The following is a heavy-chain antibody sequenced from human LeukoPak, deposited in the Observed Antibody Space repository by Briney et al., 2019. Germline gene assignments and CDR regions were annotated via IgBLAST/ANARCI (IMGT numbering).Heavy chain of an antibody. V-gene: IGHV4-30-2*01. CDR3: AREGGYDSH. Sequence: SSETLSLTCTVSGGSISSGGYYWSWIRQPPGKGLEWIGYIYHSGSTYYNPSLKSRVTISVDRSKNQFSLKLSSVTAADTAVYYCAREGGYDSHWGQGTLVTVSS. CDR1: GGSISSGGYY. CDR2: IYHSGST. J-gene: IGHJ4*02. D-gene: IGHD5-12*01.